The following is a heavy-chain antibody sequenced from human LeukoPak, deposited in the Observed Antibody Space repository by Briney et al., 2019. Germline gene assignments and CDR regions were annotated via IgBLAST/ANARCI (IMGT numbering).Heavy chain of an antibody. CDR2: ISGSGGST. Sequence: GALRLSFAASGFPFISYAMSWVRPAPGKGLEWVSAISGSGGSTYYADSVKGRFTISRDNSKNTLYLQMNSLRAEDTAVYYCAKSQGYYDSSGYPYYFDYWGQGTLVTVSS. J-gene: IGHJ4*02. D-gene: IGHD3-22*01. V-gene: IGHV3-23*01. CDR3: AKSQGYYDSSGYPYYFDY. CDR1: GFPFISYA.